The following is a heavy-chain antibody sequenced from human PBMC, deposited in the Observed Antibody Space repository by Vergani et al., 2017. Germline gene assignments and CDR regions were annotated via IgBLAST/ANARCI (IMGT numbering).Heavy chain of an antibody. D-gene: IGHD3-9*01. CDR1: GFTLSDHV. V-gene: IGHV3-72*01. CDR2: IRNKARSYTT. J-gene: IGHJ4*02. CDR3: TTPTKWELRYYFDY. Sequence: EVQLVESGGGLVQPGGSLRLSCAASGFTLSDHVMDWVRQGPGKGLEWVGRIRNKARSYTTEYSASVKGRFTISRDGSRNSLYMQINSLKTEDTAVYYCTTPTKWELRYYFDYWGQGTLVTVAS.